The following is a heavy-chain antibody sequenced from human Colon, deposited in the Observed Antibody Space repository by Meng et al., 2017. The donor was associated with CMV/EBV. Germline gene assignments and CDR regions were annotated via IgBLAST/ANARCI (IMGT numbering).Heavy chain of an antibody. CDR1: GGPFSAYF. CDR3: ARGHNPIPGEFDH. Sequence: SETLSLTGTVYGGPFSAYFWTWISQPPGKGLEWIGEINHGGSTNYHPSLKSRVTISVDTSKNQFSLKLTSVTAADTAVYYCARGHNPIPGEFDHWGQGTLVTVSS. V-gene: IGHV4-34*01. D-gene: IGHD1-26*01. CDR2: INHGGST. J-gene: IGHJ4*02.